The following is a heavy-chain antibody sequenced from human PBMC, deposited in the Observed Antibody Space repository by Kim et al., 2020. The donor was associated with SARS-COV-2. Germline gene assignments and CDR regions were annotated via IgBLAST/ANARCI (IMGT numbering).Heavy chain of an antibody. CDR3: ARWGVMVRGVIPAFDI. J-gene: IGHJ3*02. CDR2: IYHSGNT. Sequence: SETLSLTCTVSGGSISSSSYYWGWIRQPPGKGLEWIGSIYHSGNTYYNPSLKSRVTISVDTSKNQFSLRLSSVTAADTAVYYCARWGVMVRGVIPAFDIWGQGTMVTVSS. D-gene: IGHD3-10*01. CDR1: GGSISSSSYY. V-gene: IGHV4-39*01.